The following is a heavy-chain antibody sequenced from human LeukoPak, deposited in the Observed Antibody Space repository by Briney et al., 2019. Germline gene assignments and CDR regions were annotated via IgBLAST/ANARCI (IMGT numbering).Heavy chain of an antibody. D-gene: IGHD1-26*01. CDR2: ISYDGSNK. V-gene: IGHV3-30*03. CDR3: ARDRYSGSYN. CDR1: GFTFSSYG. J-gene: IGHJ4*02. Sequence: PGGSLRLSCAASGFTFSSYGMHWVRQAPGKGLEWVAVISYDGSNKYYADSVKGRFTISRDNSKNTPYLQMNSLRAEDTAVYYCARDRYSGSYNWGQGTLVTVSS.